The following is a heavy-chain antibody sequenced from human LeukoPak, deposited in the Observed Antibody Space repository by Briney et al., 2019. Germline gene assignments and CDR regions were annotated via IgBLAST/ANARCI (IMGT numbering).Heavy chain of an antibody. CDR2: IYYSGST. CDR3: ARTIRRYFDWLSCFDY. J-gene: IGHJ4*02. Sequence: SQTLSLTCTVSGGPISSGDYYWSWIRQPPGKGLEWIGYIYYSGSTYYNPSLKSRVTISVDTSKNQFSLKLSSVTAADTAVYYCARTIRRYFDWLSCFDYWGQGTLVTVSS. D-gene: IGHD3-9*01. CDR1: GGPISSGDYY. V-gene: IGHV4-30-4*01.